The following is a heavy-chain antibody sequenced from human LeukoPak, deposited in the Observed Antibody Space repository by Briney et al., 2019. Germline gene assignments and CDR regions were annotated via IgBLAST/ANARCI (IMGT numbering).Heavy chain of an antibody. Sequence: GGSLRLSCAASGFTFSSYAMHWVRQAPGKGLEWVAVISYDGSNKYYADSVKGRFTISRDNSKNTLYLQMNSLRAEDTAVYYCARGLIQLWLQFVYWGQGTLVTVSS. CDR3: ARGLIQLWLQFVY. J-gene: IGHJ4*02. D-gene: IGHD5-18*01. V-gene: IGHV3-30*04. CDR2: ISYDGSNK. CDR1: GFTFSSYA.